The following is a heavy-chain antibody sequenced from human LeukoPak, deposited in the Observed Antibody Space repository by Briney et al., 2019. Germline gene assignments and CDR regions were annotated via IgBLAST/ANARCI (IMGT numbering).Heavy chain of an antibody. D-gene: IGHD2-15*01. CDR1: GYSFTSYW. V-gene: IGHV5-51*01. Sequence: GESLKIYCKGSGYSFTSYWIGWVRQVPGKGLEWMGISYPTDSATRYSPSFQGQVTISADKSISTADLHWSILKVWDTAMYYCARHRGRADGAFDIWGQGTMVTVSS. CDR2: SYPTDSAT. CDR3: ARHRGRADGAFDI. J-gene: IGHJ3*02.